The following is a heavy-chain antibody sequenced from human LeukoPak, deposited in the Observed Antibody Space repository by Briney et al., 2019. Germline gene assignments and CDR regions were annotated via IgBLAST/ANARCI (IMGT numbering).Heavy chain of an antibody. CDR1: GFTFSSYA. V-gene: IGHV3-23*01. CDR2: ISGSGGST. CDR3: AKGMSGVYSGYVRLWGIFDY. D-gene: IGHD5-12*01. J-gene: IGHJ4*02. Sequence: PGGSLRLSCAASGFTFSSYAMSWVRQAPGKGLERVSAISGSGGSTYYADSVKGRFTISRDNSKNTLYLQMNSLRAEDTAVYYCAKGMSGVYSGYVRLWGIFDYWGQGTLVTVSS.